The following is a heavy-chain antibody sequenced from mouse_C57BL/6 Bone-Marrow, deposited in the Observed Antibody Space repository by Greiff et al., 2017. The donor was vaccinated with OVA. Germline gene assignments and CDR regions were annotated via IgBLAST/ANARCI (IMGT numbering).Heavy chain of an antibody. CDR1: GYTFTSYW. Sequence: EVQRVESGTVLARPGASVKMSCKTSGYTFTSYWMHWVKQRPGQGLEWIGAIYPGNSDTSYNQKFKGKAKLTAVTSASTAYMELSSLTNEDSAVYYCTRGEVTTPYYFDYWGQGTTLTVSS. V-gene: IGHV1-5*01. CDR2: IYPGNSDT. D-gene: IGHD2-3*01. CDR3: TRGEVTTPYYFDY. J-gene: IGHJ2*01.